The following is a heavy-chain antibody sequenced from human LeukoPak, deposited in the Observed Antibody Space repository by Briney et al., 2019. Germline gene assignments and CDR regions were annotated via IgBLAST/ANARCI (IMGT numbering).Heavy chain of an antibody. Sequence: GGSLRLSCAASGFTFSSYGMHWVRQAPGKGLEWVAFIRYDGSNKYYADSVKGRFTISRDNSKNTLFLQMNSLRAEDTSVYYCARSPGSSFDYWGQGTLVTVSS. CDR2: IRYDGSNK. J-gene: IGHJ4*02. V-gene: IGHV3-30*02. D-gene: IGHD6-6*01. CDR3: ARSPGSSFDY. CDR1: GFTFSSYG.